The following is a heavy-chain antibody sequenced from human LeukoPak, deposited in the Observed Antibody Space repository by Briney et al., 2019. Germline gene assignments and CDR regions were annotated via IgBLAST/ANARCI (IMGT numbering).Heavy chain of an antibody. D-gene: IGHD7-27*01. Sequence: GGSLRLSCAASGFTVSNNYMSWVRQAPGKRLEWVSVIYSGGSTYYADSVKGRFTISRDNSKNTLYLQMNSLRAEDTAVYYCARERGGPWGEVGYFDYWGQGTLVTVSS. J-gene: IGHJ4*02. CDR1: GFTVSNNY. CDR3: ARERGGPWGEVGYFDY. V-gene: IGHV3-53*01. CDR2: IYSGGST.